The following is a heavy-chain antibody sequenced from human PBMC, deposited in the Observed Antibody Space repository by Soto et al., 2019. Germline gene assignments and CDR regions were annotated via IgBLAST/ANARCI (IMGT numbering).Heavy chain of an antibody. J-gene: IGHJ4*02. V-gene: IGHV4-61*01. CDR3: ARFPVPHNWNYDY. CDR2: IYYSGSS. CDR1: GYSVSIGSYY. D-gene: IGHD1-7*01. Sequence: SETLALTCSVSGYSVSIGSYYWSWIRQPPGKGLEWIGYIYYSGSSNYNPSLKSRVTISVDTSKDQFSRRLSSVTAAATTVYYCARFPVPHNWNYDYWGQGTLVTVS.